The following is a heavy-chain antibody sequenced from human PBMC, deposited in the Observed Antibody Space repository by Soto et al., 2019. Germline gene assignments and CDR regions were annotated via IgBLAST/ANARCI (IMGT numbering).Heavy chain of an antibody. J-gene: IGHJ5*02. CDR1: VFSFRSYC. V-gene: IGHV3-33*01. D-gene: IGHD6-19*01. Sequence: LRLSCAASVFSFRSYCIHWVRHAPGKGLEWLAVICYDGSNTYYADRVKGRFTSSRDNSKNPLFLQMNSLSDEDTGVYYCASSEAWGRGTLVTVSP. CDR3: ASSEA. CDR2: ICYDGSNT.